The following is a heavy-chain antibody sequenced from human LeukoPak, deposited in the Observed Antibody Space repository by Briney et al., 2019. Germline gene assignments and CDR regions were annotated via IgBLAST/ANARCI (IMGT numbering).Heavy chain of an antibody. Sequence: SVKVSCKTSGGTFSSYAISWVRQAPGQGLEWMGRIIPILGIANYAQKFQGRVTITADKSTSTAYMELSSLRSEDTAVYYCARESTIQPPYGMDVWGQGTTVTVSS. J-gene: IGHJ6*02. D-gene: IGHD5-18*01. CDR2: IIPILGIA. CDR1: GGTFSSYA. V-gene: IGHV1-69*04. CDR3: ARESTIQPPYGMDV.